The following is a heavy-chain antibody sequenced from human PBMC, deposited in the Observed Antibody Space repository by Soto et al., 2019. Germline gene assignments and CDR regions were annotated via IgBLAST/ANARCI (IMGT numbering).Heavy chain of an antibody. J-gene: IGHJ4*02. D-gene: IGHD1-26*01. V-gene: IGHV3-48*03. CDR3: AREPSYSGTYMYFDF. CDR2: ISASGSAI. Sequence: GGSLRLSCAASEFTFSRYDMNWVRQVPGKGLEWVAHISASGSAIYYADSVKGRFTISRDNAKNSLSLQMNSLRAEDTAIYYCAREPSYSGTYMYFDFWGQGTLVTVSS. CDR1: EFTFSRYD.